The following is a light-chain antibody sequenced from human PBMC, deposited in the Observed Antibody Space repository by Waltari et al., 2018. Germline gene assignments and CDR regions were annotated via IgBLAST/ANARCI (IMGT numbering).Light chain of an antibody. J-gene: IGLJ2*01. CDR1: ALPKQY. CDR2: KEP. CDR3: QSTDNSGTYVV. Sequence: SYELTQPPSVSVSPGQTARITCSGDALPKQYSFWYQQRSGQAPVVVIYKEPERPSGIPARFSGSSSGTRVTLTISGVQAEDESDYYCQSTDNSGTYVVFGGGTKLTVL. V-gene: IGLV3-25*03.